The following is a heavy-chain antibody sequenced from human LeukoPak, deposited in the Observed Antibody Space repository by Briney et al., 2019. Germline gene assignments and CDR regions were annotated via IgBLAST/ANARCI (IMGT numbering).Heavy chain of an antibody. CDR3: ARLYSYGRFLNPPDY. J-gene: IGHJ4*02. Sequence: GASVKVSCKASGYTVTRYDINWVRQATGQGLEWMGWISAYNGNTNYVQKLQGRVTMTTDTSTSTAYMELRSLRSDDTAVYYCARLYSYGRFLNPPDYWGQGTLVTVSS. CDR1: GYTVTRYD. CDR2: ISAYNGNT. D-gene: IGHD5-18*01. V-gene: IGHV1-18*01.